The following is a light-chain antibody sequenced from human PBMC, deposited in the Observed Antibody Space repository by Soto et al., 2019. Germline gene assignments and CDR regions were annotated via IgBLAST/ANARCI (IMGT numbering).Light chain of an antibody. CDR1: QSISSW. V-gene: IGKV1-5*03. Sequence: DSQMTQYPSTLSASIGDRVTITCRAGQSISSWLAWYQQKPGKAPKLLISKASTLQSGVPPRFSGSASGTEFALTISSLQPDDFATYYCQQYESYPMTFGGGTKVDIK. CDR3: QQYESYPMT. CDR2: KAS. J-gene: IGKJ4*01.